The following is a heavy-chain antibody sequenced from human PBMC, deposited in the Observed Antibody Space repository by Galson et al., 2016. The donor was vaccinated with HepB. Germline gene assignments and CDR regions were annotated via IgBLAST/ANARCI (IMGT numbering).Heavy chain of an antibody. V-gene: IGHV5-10-1*01. J-gene: IGHJ2*01. D-gene: IGHD1-1*01. CDR1: GYIFTSYW. CDR2: IDPSDSYT. CDR3: ASGTSPYWYFDL. Sequence: QSGAEVKKPGESLRISCKGSGYIFTSYWISWVRQMPGKGLEWMGRIDPSDSYTNYSPSFQGHVTIPADKSISTAYLQWSSLKASDTAMYYCASGTSPYWYFDLWGRGTLVTVSS.